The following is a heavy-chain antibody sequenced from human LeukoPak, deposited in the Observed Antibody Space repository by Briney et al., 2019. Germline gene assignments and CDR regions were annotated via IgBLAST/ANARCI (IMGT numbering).Heavy chain of an antibody. J-gene: IGHJ6*03. D-gene: IGHD1-1*01. CDR1: GYSISSGYY. V-gene: IGHV4-38-2*02. Sequence: SETLSLTCSVSGYSISSGYYWGWIRQPPGKGLEWIGSIYYSGSTYYNPSLKSRVTISVDTSKNQFSLKLSSVTAADTAVYYCARDRYRYYYYMDVWGKGTAVTVSS. CDR3: ARDRYRYYYYMDV. CDR2: IYYSGST.